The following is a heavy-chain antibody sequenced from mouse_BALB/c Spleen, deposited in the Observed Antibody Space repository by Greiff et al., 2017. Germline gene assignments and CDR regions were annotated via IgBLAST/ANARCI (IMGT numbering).Heavy chain of an antibody. CDR3: ARAPQLGRGFAY. D-gene: IGHD4-1*02. V-gene: IGHV1-54*01. J-gene: IGHJ3*01. CDR1: GYAFTNYL. CDR2: INPGSGGT. Sequence: QVQLQQSGAELVRPGTSVKVSCKASGYAFTNYLIEWVKQRPGQGLEWIGVINPGSGGTNYNEKFKGKATLTADKSSSTAYMQLSSLTSDDSAVYFCARAPQLGRGFAYWGQGTLVTVSA.